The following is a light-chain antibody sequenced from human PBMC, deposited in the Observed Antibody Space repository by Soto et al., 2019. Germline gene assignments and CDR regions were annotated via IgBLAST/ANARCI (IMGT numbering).Light chain of an antibody. J-gene: IGKJ5*01. CDR1: QSVTSY. CDR2: DAS. Sequence: EIVLTQSPATLSLSPGERATLSCRASQSVTSYLAWYQQKPGQAPRLLIYDASTRATGIPARFSGSGSGTDFTLTISSLEPEDFAVYYCQQRSNWPPITFGQWTRLEIK. CDR3: QQRSNWPPIT. V-gene: IGKV3-11*01.